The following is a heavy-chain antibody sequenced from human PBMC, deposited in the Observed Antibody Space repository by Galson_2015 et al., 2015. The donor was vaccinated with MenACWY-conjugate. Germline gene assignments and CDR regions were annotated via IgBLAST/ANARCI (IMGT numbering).Heavy chain of an antibody. D-gene: IGHD7-27*01. Sequence: SETLSLTCTVSGASISSHHWSWFRQPPGNGLEWIAYIRDTGSLKDNPSLKSRVTMSADKSNNQFSLRLISVTAADTAVYYCARLPTWGSSFGYFDYWGQGSLVAVSS. J-gene: IGHJ4*02. V-gene: IGHV4-59*08. CDR2: IRDTGSL. CDR1: GASISSHH. CDR3: ARLPTWGSSFGYFDY.